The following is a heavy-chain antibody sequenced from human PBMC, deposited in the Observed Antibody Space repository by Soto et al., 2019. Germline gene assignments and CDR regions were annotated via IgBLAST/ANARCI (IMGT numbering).Heavy chain of an antibody. Sequence: SETVSLTGAVFISYRWQHYLAWIRRCREKGLEWIGEVHPSGSTDYHPYLKSRLTLSLDTSKNQSSLKVASVTAADTAVYFCARGKTSGYRVGPRNFFYYGLDVWGPGTTVT. CDR2: VHPSGST. CDR1: ISYRWQHY. CDR3: ARGKTSGYRVGPRNFFYYGLDV. D-gene: IGHD5-18*01. J-gene: IGHJ6*01. V-gene: IGHV4-34*01.